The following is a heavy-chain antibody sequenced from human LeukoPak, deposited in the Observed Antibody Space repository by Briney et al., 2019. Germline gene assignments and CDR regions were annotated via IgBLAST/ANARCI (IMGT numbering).Heavy chain of an antibody. CDR1: GGSFSSYY. CDR3: ARGNRNIVVVPAADNWFDP. D-gene: IGHD2-2*01. Sequence: SETLSLTCAVYGGSFSSYYWSWFRQPPGKGLEYIGEIDHSGSTNYNPSLKSRVTISEDTSKNQFSLKLSSVTAADTAVYYCARGNRNIVVVPAADNWFDPWGQGTLVTVSS. J-gene: IGHJ5*02. V-gene: IGHV4-34*01. CDR2: IDHSGST.